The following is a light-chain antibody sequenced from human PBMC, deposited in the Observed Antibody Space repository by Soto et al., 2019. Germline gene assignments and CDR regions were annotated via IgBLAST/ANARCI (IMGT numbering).Light chain of an antibody. V-gene: IGKV3-20*01. Sequence: EIVWTQSPGTLSLSPGQRAILSCSASQSVSSSYLAWYQKKPGQAPRLLIYGASSRATGIPDRFSGSGSGTDFTLTISRLEPEDFAVYYCQQYGSSPPYTFGQGTKLEIK. CDR1: QSVSSSY. CDR2: GAS. CDR3: QQYGSSPPYT. J-gene: IGKJ2*01.